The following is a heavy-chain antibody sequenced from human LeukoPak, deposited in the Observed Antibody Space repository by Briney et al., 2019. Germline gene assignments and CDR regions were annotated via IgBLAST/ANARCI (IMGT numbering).Heavy chain of an antibody. CDR2: IIPILGIA. V-gene: IGHV1-69*04. CDR3: ARDLRYYYDSSGYYGLLQH. D-gene: IGHD3-22*01. J-gene: IGHJ1*01. CDR1: GGTFSSYA. Sequence: SVKVSCKASGGTFSSYAISWVRQAPGQGLEWMGRIIPILGIANYAQKFQGRVTITADKSTSTAYMELSSLRSEDTAVYYCARDLRYYYDSSGYYGLLQHWGQGTLVTVSS.